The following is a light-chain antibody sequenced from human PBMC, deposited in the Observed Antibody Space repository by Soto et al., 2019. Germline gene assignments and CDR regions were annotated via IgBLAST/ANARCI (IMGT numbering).Light chain of an antibody. Sequence: QSALTQPASVSGSPGQSITVSCTGSSSDIGAYKYVSWYQQRPGKAPKLMIYDVSNRPSGVSSRFGGSKSGNTASLTISGLQAEDEADYYCSSYTSGSTYVFGTGTKLTVL. CDR2: DVS. V-gene: IGLV2-14*01. CDR1: SSDIGAYKY. CDR3: SSYTSGSTYV. J-gene: IGLJ1*01.